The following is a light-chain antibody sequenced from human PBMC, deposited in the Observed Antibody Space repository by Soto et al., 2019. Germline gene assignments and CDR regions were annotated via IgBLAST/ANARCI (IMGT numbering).Light chain of an antibody. Sequence: IVLTQSPVILSLSPWERATLSCRASQSVRNNYLAWYQKKPGQAPRLLIYGASTRATGIPDRFSGDGSVTHFTLTISRLEAEDFVMYYCQQYGSSPITFGQGTRLEIK. V-gene: IGKV3-20*01. J-gene: IGKJ5*01. CDR1: QSVRNNY. CDR2: GAS. CDR3: QQYGSSPIT.